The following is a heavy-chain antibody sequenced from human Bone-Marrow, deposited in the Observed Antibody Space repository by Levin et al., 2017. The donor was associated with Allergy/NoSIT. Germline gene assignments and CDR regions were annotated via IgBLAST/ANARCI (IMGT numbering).Heavy chain of an antibody. J-gene: IGHJ3*02. D-gene: IGHD3-22*01. Sequence: ASVKVSCKASGYTFTDYYMNWVRQAPGQGLEWMGWINPNSGGTNYAQKFQGRVTMTRDTSISTAYMELSGLRSDDTAVYYCARDPDYYDRAFDTWGQGAMVTVSS. V-gene: IGHV1-2*02. CDR1: GYTFTDYY. CDR3: ARDPDYYDRAFDT. CDR2: INPNSGGT.